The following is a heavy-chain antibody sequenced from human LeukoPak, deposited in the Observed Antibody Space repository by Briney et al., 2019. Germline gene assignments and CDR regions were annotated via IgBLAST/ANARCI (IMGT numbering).Heavy chain of an antibody. V-gene: IGHV1-69*01. J-gene: IGHJ4*02. CDR2: IIPIFGTA. Sequence: SVKVSCKASGGTFSRYAISWVRQAPGQGLEWMGGIIPIFGTANYAQKFQGRVTITADESTSTAYMELSSLRSEDTAVYYCARASYPGMHAGYWGQGTLVTVSS. CDR1: GGTFSRYA. CDR3: ARASYPGMHAGY. D-gene: IGHD2-8*01.